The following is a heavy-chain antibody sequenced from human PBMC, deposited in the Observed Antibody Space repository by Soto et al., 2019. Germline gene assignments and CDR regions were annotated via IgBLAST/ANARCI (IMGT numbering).Heavy chain of an antibody. V-gene: IGHV4-4*07. D-gene: IGHD6-19*01. CDR1: GGSMSSNY. J-gene: IGHJ4*02. CDR3: ARDQRLDSYSSPLYLYFDS. CDR2: IYTSGTT. Sequence: SETLSLTCTVSGGSMSSNYWSWIRQSAGKGLEWIGRIYTSGTTNYNPSIKSRVTMSVDTSKNRFYLKLTSVTAADTAVYYCARDQRLDSYSSPLYLYFDSWGQGSLVTVSS.